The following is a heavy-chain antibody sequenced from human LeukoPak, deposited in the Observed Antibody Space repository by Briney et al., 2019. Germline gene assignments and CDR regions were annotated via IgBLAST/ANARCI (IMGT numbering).Heavy chain of an antibody. CDR1: GFTFSNVY. Sequence: PGGSLRLSCAASGFTFSNVYMSWVRQAPGKGLEWVGRIKSKTDGGTADYAAPVKGRFSISRDDSKHTLYLQMNSLKTEDTAVYYCTWYGSTYGQGRDSWGQGTLVTVSS. J-gene: IGHJ4*02. CDR2: IKSKTDGGTA. V-gene: IGHV3-15*01. CDR3: TWYGSTYGQGRDS. D-gene: IGHD5-18*01.